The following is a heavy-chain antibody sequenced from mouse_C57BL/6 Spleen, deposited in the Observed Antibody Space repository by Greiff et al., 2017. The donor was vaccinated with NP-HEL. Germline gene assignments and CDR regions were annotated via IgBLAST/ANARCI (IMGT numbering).Heavy chain of an antibody. V-gene: IGHV1-69*01. CDR1: GYTFTSYW. Sequence: QVQLQQPGAELVMPGASVKLSCKASGYTFTSYWMHWVKQRPGQGLEWIGEIDPSDSYTNYNQKFKGKSTLTVDKSSSTAYMQLSSLTSEDSAVYYCAIYYGIYFDYWGQGTTLTVSS. D-gene: IGHD1-1*01. J-gene: IGHJ2*01. CDR2: IDPSDSYT. CDR3: AIYYGIYFDY.